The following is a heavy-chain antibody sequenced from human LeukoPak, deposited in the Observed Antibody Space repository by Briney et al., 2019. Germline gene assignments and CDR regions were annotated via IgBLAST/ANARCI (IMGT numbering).Heavy chain of an antibody. CDR2: IKHDGSEE. Sequence: GGSLRLSCAASGFTFSSYGMHWVRQAPGKGLEWVANIKHDGSEEYYGDSVRGRFTISRDNAKNSLILQMNSLRGEDTAVYYCARALGNSTGDYWGQGTLVTVSS. D-gene: IGHD7-27*01. V-gene: IGHV3-7*04. CDR3: ARALGNSTGDY. CDR1: GFTFSSYG. J-gene: IGHJ4*02.